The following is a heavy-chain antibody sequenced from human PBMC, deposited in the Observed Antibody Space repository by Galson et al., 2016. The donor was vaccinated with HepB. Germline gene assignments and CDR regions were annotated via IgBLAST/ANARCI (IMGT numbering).Heavy chain of an antibody. CDR3: ARGGWGDYGDYVDAFDI. CDR2: ISSSTGII. V-gene: IGHV3-48*02. D-gene: IGHD4-17*01. Sequence: SLRLSCAASGFTLNSYSMNWVRQAPGKGLEWVSYISSSTGIIWYADSVKGRFTISRDKAKNSLYLQMNSLRDEDTAVYYCARGGWGDYGDYVDAFDIWGQGTMVTVSS. J-gene: IGHJ3*02. CDR1: GFTLNSYS.